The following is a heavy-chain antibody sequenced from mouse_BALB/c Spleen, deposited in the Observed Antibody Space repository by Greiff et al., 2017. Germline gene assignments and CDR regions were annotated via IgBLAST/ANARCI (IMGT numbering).Heavy chain of an antibody. CDR1: GYTFTDYN. V-gene: IGHV1S29*02. D-gene: IGHD2-14*01. J-gene: IGHJ3*01. Sequence: VQLQQSGPELVKPGASVKISCKASGYTFTDYNMHWVKQSHGKSLEWIGYIYPYNGGTGYNQKFKSKATLTVDNSSSTAYMELRSLTSEDSAVYYCAREGGYDGAWFAYWGQGTLVTVSA. CDR2: IYPYNGGT. CDR3: AREGGYDGAWFAY.